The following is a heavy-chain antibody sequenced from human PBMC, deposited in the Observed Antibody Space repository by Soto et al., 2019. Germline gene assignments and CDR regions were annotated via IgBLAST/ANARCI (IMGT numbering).Heavy chain of an antibody. CDR1: GGSISSSSYY. V-gene: IGHV4-39*01. D-gene: IGHD6-13*01. CDR3: ARHIGYAEYFQH. CDR2: IYYSGST. J-gene: IGHJ1*01. Sequence: QLQLQESGPGLVKPSETLSLTCTVSGGSISSSSYYWGWIRQPPGKGLEWIGRIYYSGSTYYNPSFKSRVTISVHTSKNQLSLKLSSVTAADTAVYYCARHIGYAEYFQHWGQGTLVTVSS.